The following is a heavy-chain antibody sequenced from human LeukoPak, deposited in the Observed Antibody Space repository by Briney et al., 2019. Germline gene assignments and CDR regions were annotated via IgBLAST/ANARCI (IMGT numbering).Heavy chain of an antibody. D-gene: IGHD6-25*01. CDR3: ARGQLRSGWNRRWDAFDI. CDR2: ISSNGGST. CDR1: GFTFSSYA. Sequence: GGSLRLSCAASGFTFSSYAMHWVRQAPGKGLEYVSAISSNGGSTYYANSVKGRFTISRDNSKNTLYLQMGSLRAEDRAVYYCARGQLRSGWNRRWDAFDIWGQGTMVTVSS. V-gene: IGHV3-64*01. J-gene: IGHJ3*02.